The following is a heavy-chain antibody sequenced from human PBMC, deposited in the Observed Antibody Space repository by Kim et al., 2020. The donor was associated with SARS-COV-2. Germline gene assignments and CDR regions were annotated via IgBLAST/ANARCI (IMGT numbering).Heavy chain of an antibody. D-gene: IGHD2-15*01. V-gene: IGHV4-59*13. CDR2: IYYSGST. J-gene: IGHJ3*02. Sequence: SETLSLTCTVSGGSISSYYWSWIRQPPGKGLEWIGYIYYSGSTNYNPSLKSRVTISVDTSKNQFSLKLSSVTAADTAVYYCARHDPRVVAPNFDAFDIWGQGTMFTV. CDR1: GGSISSYY. CDR3: ARHDPRVVAPNFDAFDI.